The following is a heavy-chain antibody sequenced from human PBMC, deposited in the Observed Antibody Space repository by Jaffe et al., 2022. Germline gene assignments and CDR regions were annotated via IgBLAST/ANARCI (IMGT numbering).Heavy chain of an antibody. CDR2: VNNGGGDT. Sequence: EVQLLESGGGLEQPGGSLRLSCAASGLIFSCCAMSWVRQAPGKGLEWVAAVNNGGGDTFYADSVKGRFTISRDNSKNTLHLQMDSLRAEDTAIYYCVRYEGPTTITGTLPHWGFYYMAVWGKGTTVSVSS. D-gene: IGHD1-7*01. V-gene: IGHV3-23*01. J-gene: IGHJ6*03. CDR3: VRYEGPTTITGTLPHWGFYYMAV. CDR1: GLIFSCCA.